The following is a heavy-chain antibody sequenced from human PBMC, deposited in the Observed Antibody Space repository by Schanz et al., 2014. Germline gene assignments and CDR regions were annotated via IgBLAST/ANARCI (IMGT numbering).Heavy chain of an antibody. V-gene: IGHV3-23*01. D-gene: IGHD2-8*02. CDR3: AKTLFPGGTQTFGN. CDR1: GFTFGDYA. J-gene: IGHJ4*02. CDR2: INSVGSNT. Sequence: EVQLLESGGGLVQPGGSLRLSCAASGFTFGDYAMTWVRQAPGKGLVWVARINSVGSNTDYADSVTGRFTISRDNAKNTLYLQMNTLRAEDTAVYYCAKTLFPGGTQTFGNWGRGTLVTVSS.